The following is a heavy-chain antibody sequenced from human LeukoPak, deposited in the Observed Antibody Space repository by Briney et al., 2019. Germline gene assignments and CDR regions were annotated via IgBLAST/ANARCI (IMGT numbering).Heavy chain of an antibody. V-gene: IGHV3-21*01. J-gene: IGHJ3*01. CDR3: ARDFLNAIDL. CDR2: ISSSSTYI. CDR1: GFTLSMST. Sequence: PGGSLRLSCAPSGFTLSMSTMTWVRQSPGKGLEWVSSISSSSTYIYYADSVKGRFIISRDNAKNSLYLQMNSLRAEDTAMFYCARDFLNAIDLWGQGTMVTVSS.